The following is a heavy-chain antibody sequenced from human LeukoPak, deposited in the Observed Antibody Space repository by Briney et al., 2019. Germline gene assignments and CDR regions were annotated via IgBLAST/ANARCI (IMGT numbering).Heavy chain of an antibody. V-gene: IGHV3-30-3*01. CDR1: GSTFSSYA. Sequence: GGSLRLSCAASGSTFSSYAMHWVRQAPGKGLEWVAVISYDGSNKYYADSVKGQFTISRDNSKNTLYLQMNSLRAEDTAVYYCARGGDSGGYFDPPSDYWGQGTLVTVSS. J-gene: IGHJ4*02. CDR3: ARGGDSGGYFDPPSDY. D-gene: IGHD3-22*01. CDR2: ISYDGSNK.